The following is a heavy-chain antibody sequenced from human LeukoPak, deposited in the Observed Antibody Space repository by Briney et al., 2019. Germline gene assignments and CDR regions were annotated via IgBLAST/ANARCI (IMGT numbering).Heavy chain of an antibody. CDR2: ISSSSSYI. V-gene: IGHV3-21*01. CDR1: GFTFSSYS. CDR3: ARASKVDYNYPLPFDY. Sequence: GGSLRLSCAASGFTFSSYSMNWVRQAPGKGLEWVSSISSSSSYIYYADSVKGRFTISRDNDKNYLYLQMTGLRAEDTAVYYCARASKVDYNYPLPFDYWGQGTLVTVSS. J-gene: IGHJ4*02. D-gene: IGHD5-24*01.